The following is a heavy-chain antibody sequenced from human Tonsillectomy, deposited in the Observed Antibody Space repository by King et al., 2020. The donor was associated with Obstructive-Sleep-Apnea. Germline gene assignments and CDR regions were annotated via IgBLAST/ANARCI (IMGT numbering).Heavy chain of an antibody. D-gene: IGHD3-3*01. CDR2: ISGSGGST. J-gene: IGHJ4*01. V-gene: IGHV3-23*04. Sequence: VQLVESGGGLVQPGGSLRLSCAASGFTFSSYAMSWVRQAPGKGLEWVSAISGSGGSTYYADSVKGRFTISRDNSKNTLYLQMNSLRAADTAVYYCAKDCSDITIFGVVIIQAGYFDYWGHGTLVTVSS. CDR1: GFTFSSYA. CDR3: AKDCSDITIFGVVIIQAGYFDY.